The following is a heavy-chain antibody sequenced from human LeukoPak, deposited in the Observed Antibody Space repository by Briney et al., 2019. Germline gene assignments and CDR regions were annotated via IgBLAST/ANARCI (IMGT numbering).Heavy chain of an antibody. CDR2: ISAYNGNT. CDR1: GYTFTSYG. V-gene: IGHV1-18*01. CDR3: ARYIAAAGRGNWFDP. J-gene: IGHJ5*02. D-gene: IGHD6-13*01. Sequence: ASVKVSCKASGYTFTSYGISWVRQAPGQGLEWMGWISAYNGNTNYAQKLQGRVTMTTDTSTSTAYMELRSLRPDDTAVYYCARYIAAAGRGNWFDPWGQGTLVTVSS.